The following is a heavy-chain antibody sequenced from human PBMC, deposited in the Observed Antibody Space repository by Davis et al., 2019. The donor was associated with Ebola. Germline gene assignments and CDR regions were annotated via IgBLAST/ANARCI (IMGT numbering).Heavy chain of an antibody. Sequence: PGGSLRLSCAASGFTFSSYGMHWVRQAPGKGLEWVAVIWYDGSNKYYADSVKGRFTISRDNSKNTLYLQMNSLRAEDTAVYYCARDSFARLRSVYGWFDPWGQGTLVTVSS. CDR2: IWYDGSNK. CDR1: GFTFSSYG. V-gene: IGHV3-33*01. CDR3: ARDSFARLRSVYGWFDP. J-gene: IGHJ5*02. D-gene: IGHD4-17*01.